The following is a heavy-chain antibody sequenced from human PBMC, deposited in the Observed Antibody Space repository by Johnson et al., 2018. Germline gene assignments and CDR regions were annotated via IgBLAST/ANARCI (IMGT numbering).Heavy chain of an antibody. V-gene: IGHV3-23*04. CDR3: AKGWRAARFYYYDGMDV. CDR2: ISGSGGST. J-gene: IGHJ6*02. D-gene: IGHD6-6*01. Sequence: VQLVQSGGGLVQPGGSLRLSCAASGFTFSSYAMSWVRQAPGKGLEWVSAISGSGGSTYYADSVKGRFTISRDNSKNTLYLQMNSLRAEDKAVYYCAKGWRAARFYYYDGMDVWGQGTTVTVSS. CDR1: GFTFSSYA.